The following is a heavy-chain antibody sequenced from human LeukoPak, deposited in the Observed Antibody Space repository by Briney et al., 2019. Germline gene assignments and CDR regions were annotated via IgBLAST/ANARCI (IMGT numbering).Heavy chain of an antibody. D-gene: IGHD3-10*01. J-gene: IGHJ5*02. CDR1: GGSISSYY. CDR3: ARVRSGSGSYYPNWFDP. V-gene: IGHV4-59*01. Sequence: SETLSLTCTVSGGSISSYYWSWIRQPPGKGLEWIGYIYYSGSTNYNPSLKSRVTISVDTSKNLFSLKLSSVTAADTAVYYCARVRSGSGSYYPNWFDPWGQGTLVTVSS. CDR2: IYYSGST.